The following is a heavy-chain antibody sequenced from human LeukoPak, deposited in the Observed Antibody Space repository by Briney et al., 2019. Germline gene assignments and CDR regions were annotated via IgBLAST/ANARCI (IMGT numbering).Heavy chain of an antibody. Sequence: SETLSLTRTVSGGSISSGSYYWNWIRQPAGKGLEWIGRIYSSGSTNYNPSLKSRVTISVDTSKNQFSLKLSSVTAADTAVYYCAREEDQAYYYGSGSYFEYWGQGTLVTVSS. CDR1: GGSISSGSYY. V-gene: IGHV4-61*02. D-gene: IGHD3-10*01. J-gene: IGHJ4*02. CDR2: IYSSGST. CDR3: AREEDQAYYYGSGSYFEY.